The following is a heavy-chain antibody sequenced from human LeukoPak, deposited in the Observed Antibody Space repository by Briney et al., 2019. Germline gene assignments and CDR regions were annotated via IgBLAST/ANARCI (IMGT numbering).Heavy chain of an antibody. CDR1: GGSISSYY. J-gene: IGHJ6*02. Sequence: SETLSLTCTVSGGSISSYYWSWIRQPPGKGLEWIRYIYYSGSTNYNPSLKSRVTISVDTSKNQFSLKLSSVTAADTAVYYCARQESYSDYYYYGMDVWGQGTTVTVSS. CDR2: IYYSGST. D-gene: IGHD1-26*01. V-gene: IGHV4-59*08. CDR3: ARQESYSDYYYYGMDV.